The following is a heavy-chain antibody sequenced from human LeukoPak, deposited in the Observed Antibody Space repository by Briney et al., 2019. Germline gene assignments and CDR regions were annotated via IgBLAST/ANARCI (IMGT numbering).Heavy chain of an antibody. CDR2: INPSGGST. CDR1: GYTFTSYY. D-gene: IGHD5-18*01. J-gene: IGHJ4*02. Sequence: ASVKVSCKASGYTFTSYYMHWVRQAPGRGLEWMGIINPSGGSTSYAQKFQGRVTMTRDTSTSTVYMELSSLRSEDTAVYYCARASASYGCDYWGRGTLVTVSS. V-gene: IGHV1-46*01. CDR3: ARASASYGCDY.